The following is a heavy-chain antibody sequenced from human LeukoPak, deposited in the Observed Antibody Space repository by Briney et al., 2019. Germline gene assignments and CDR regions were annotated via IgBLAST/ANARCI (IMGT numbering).Heavy chain of an antibody. D-gene: IGHD4-17*01. CDR1: GFSFSSFA. J-gene: IGHJ5*02. V-gene: IGHV3-23*01. CDR2: ITGGHYPT. Sequence: SGGSLRLSCAASGFSFSSFAMTWVRQAPGKGLEWVSSITGGHYPTYNTDSVKGRFTISRDNSKNTLYLQMNSLRADDTAVYYCTKGPNGDYVGAFEPWGQGTLVTVSS. CDR3: TKGPNGDYVGAFEP.